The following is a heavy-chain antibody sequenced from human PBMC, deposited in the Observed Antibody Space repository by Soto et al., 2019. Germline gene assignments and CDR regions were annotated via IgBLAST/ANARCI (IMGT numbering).Heavy chain of an antibody. CDR3: ARMEYYDFWSGYYIHAFDI. J-gene: IGHJ3*02. CDR2: IYYSGST. D-gene: IGHD3-3*01. Sequence: SETLSLTCTVSGGSISSYYWSWIRQPPGKGLEWIGYIYYSGSTNYNPSLKSRVTISVDTSKNQFSLKLSSVTAADTAVYYCARMEYYDFWSGYYIHAFDIWGQGTMVTVSS. V-gene: IGHV4-59*01. CDR1: GGSISSYY.